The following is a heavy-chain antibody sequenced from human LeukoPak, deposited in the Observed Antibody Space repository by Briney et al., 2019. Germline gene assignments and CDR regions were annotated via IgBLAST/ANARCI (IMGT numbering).Heavy chain of an antibody. CDR1: GYTLTELS. V-gene: IGHV1-24*01. J-gene: IGHJ4*02. Sequence: ASVKVSCKVSGYTLTELSMHWVRQAPGKGLEWMGGFDPEDGETIYAQKFQGRVTMTEDTSTDTAYMELSSLRSEDTAVYYCAPGVTIFGVVIKWGLNYWGQGTLVTVSS. CDR2: FDPEDGET. D-gene: IGHD3-3*01. CDR3: APGVTIFGVVIKWGLNY.